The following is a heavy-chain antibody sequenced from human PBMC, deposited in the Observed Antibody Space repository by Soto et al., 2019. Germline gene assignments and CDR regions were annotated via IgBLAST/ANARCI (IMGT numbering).Heavy chain of an antibody. Sequence: SGPTLVNPTQTLTLTCTFSGFSLSTKTVGVSWIRQPPGKAQEWLAVIYWDDDKRYSPSLENRLTIIKDISRNQLVLKMTNMDPVDTATFYFAPLLITFGGVLADDAFDIWGPGTLVTVSS. J-gene: IGHJ3*02. D-gene: IGHD3-16*02. CDR2: IYWDDDK. CDR1: GFSLSTKTVG. V-gene: IGHV2-5*02. CDR3: APLLITFGGVLADDAFDI.